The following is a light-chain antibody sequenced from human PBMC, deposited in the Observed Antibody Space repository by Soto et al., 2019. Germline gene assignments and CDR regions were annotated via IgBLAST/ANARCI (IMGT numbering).Light chain of an antibody. CDR2: STS. CDR3: KQSKSFPLT. J-gene: IGKJ4*01. CDR1: QVIDNW. V-gene: IGKV1-12*01. Sequence: IKMTHYPSSVSASVGDRVTITCPASQVIDNWLAWYQQKPGKAPKVLIYSTSSLQSGVPSRFSGSRSGTDFTLTISSLQPEDFATYYCKQSKSFPLTFGGGTKVDIK.